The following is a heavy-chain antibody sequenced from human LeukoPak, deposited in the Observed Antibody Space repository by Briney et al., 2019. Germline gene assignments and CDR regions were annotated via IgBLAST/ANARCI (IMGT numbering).Heavy chain of an antibody. Sequence: GSLRLSCTVSGFTFSNYWMTWVRQAPGKGLEWVANIRQDESEKYYVDSVKGRFTISRDNAKNSLYLQMNSLRAEDTAVYYCARDSGSAYYYGSGTYYYDAFDFWGQGTTVTVSS. J-gene: IGHJ3*01. V-gene: IGHV3-7*01. CDR1: GFTFSNYW. D-gene: IGHD3-10*01. CDR2: IRQDESEK. CDR3: ARDSGSAYYYGSGTYYYDAFDF.